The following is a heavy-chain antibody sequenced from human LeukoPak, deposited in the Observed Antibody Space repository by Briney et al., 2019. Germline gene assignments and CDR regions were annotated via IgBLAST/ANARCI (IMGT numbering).Heavy chain of an antibody. CDR2: IYYSGST. V-gene: IGHV4-59*08. CDR3: ARRLVAAGGVGP. D-gene: IGHD6-13*01. CDR1: GGSISSYY. J-gene: IGHJ5*02. Sequence: SETLSLTCTVSGGSISSYYWSWIRQPPGKGLEWIGYIYYSGSTNYNPSLKSRFTISVDTPKNQFSLKLSSVAGADTAVYFRARRLVAAGGVGPWGQGNLVTVS.